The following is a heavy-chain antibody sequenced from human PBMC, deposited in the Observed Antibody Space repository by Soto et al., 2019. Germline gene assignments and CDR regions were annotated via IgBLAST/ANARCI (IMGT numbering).Heavy chain of an antibody. V-gene: IGHV3-9*01. J-gene: IGHJ6*03. CDR3: AKEGYSYGTYYYYMDV. D-gene: IGHD5-18*01. CDR2: ISWNSGSI. Sequence: EVQLVESGGGLVQPGRSLRLSCAASGFTFDDYAMHWVRQAPGKGLEWVSGISWNSGSIGYADSVKGRFTISSDNAKNSLYLQMNSLRAEDTALYYCAKEGYSYGTYYYYMDVWGKGTTVTVSS. CDR1: GFTFDDYA.